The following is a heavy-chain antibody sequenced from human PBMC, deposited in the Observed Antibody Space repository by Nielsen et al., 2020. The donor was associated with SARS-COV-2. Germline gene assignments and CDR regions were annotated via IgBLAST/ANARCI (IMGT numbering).Heavy chain of an antibody. CDR3: ARDHYDSYYYGMDV. J-gene: IGHJ6*02. Sequence: GESLKISCAASGFTFSDYYMSWIRQAPGKGLEWVSYISSSSSYTNYADSVKGRFTISRDNAKNSLYLQMNSLRAEDTAVYYCARDHYDSYYYGMDVWGQGTTVTVSS. D-gene: IGHD3-22*01. V-gene: IGHV3-11*05. CDR2: ISSSSSYT. CDR1: GFTFSDYY.